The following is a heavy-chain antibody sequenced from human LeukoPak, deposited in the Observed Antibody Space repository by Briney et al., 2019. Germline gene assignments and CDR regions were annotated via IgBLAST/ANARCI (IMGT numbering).Heavy chain of an antibody. CDR1: GFTFSSYA. V-gene: IGHV3-23*01. CDR2: ISGSGGST. J-gene: IGHJ4*02. CDR3: ARVGWGTYSGDY. D-gene: IGHD3-10*01. Sequence: PGGSLRLSCAASGFTFSSYAMSWVRQAPGKGLEWVSAISGSGGSTYYADSVKGRFTISRDNAKNSLYLQMNSLRAEDTAVYYCARVGWGTYSGDYWGQGTLVTVSS.